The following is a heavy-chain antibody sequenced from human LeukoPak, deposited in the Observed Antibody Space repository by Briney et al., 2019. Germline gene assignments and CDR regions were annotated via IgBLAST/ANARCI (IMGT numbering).Heavy chain of an antibody. CDR2: INPNTGST. D-gene: IGHD2-21*01. V-gene: IGHV1-2*02. CDR3: ARSVSISPMFDY. J-gene: IGHJ4*02. CDR1: GYNFTSHY. Sequence: ASVKVSCKASGYNFTSHYMHWVRQAPGQGLEWMGWINPNTGSTNFAQKFQGRIAMMRATSITTFYMELNSLRSDDTAVYYCARSVSISPMFDYWGQGTLIPVSS.